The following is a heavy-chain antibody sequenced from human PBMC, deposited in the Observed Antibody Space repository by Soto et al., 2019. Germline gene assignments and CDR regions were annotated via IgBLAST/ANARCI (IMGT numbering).Heavy chain of an antibody. D-gene: IGHD6-6*01. J-gene: IGHJ6*02. CDR3: AKSPDPYSSSNYYYYGMDV. CDR1: GGTFSSYA. CDR2: IIPIFGTT. Sequence: QVQLVQSGAEVKKPGSSVKVSCKASGGTFSSYAITWVRQAPGQGLEWMGRIIPIFGTTNYAQKFQGRVTTTADKSTSTAYIDLSSLRSDDTAVYYCAKSPDPYSSSNYYYYGMDVWGQGTTVTVSS. V-gene: IGHV1-69*14.